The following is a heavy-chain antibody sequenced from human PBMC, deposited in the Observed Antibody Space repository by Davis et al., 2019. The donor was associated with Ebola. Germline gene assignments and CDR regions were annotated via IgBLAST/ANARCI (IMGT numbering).Heavy chain of an antibody. Sequence: ASVTVSCKASGYTFSGYYIHWVRQVPGQGLEWMGWINPNGGYTIYAQKFQDRVTMTWDTSISTAYMELSGLRSDDTAVYYCATKGGITVFGIVSRNHDHWGQGTLVTVSS. D-gene: IGHD3-3*01. J-gene: IGHJ4*02. CDR1: GYTFSGYY. CDR3: ATKGGITVFGIVSRNHDH. V-gene: IGHV1-2*02. CDR2: INPNGGYT.